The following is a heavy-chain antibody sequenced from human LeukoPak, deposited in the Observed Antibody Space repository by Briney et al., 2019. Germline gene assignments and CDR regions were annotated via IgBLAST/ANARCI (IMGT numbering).Heavy chain of an antibody. V-gene: IGHV4-34*01. CDR2: INHSGST. CDR1: GGSFSGYY. Sequence: SETLSLTCAVYGGSFSGYYWSWIRQPPGKGLEWIGEINHSGSTNYNPSLKSRVTISVDTSKNQSSLKLSSVTAADTAVYYCARGRVATVHRRPNWFDPWGQGTLVTVSS. J-gene: IGHJ5*02. CDR3: ARGRVATVHRRPNWFDP. D-gene: IGHD2-21*01.